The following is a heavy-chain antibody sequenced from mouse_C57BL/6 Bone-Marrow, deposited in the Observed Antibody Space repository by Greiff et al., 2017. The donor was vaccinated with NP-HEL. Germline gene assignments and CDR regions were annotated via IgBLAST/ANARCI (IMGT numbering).Heavy chain of an antibody. CDR1: GFTFSSYG. V-gene: IGHV5-6*01. J-gene: IGHJ2*01. Sequence: EVQGVESGGDLVKPGGSLKLSCAASGFTFSSYGMSWVRQTPDKRLEWVATISSGGSYTYYPDSLKGRFTFSRDNAKNTLYMQLSSLKSEDTAVYYCARHELICDGWPYYFDGWGKGTTLTVSS. D-gene: IGHD2-3*01. CDR3: ARHELICDGWPYYFDG. CDR2: ISSGGSYT.